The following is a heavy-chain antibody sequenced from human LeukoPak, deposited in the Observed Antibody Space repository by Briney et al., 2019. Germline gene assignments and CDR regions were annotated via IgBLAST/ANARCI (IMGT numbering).Heavy chain of an antibody. CDR1: GFTVSSNS. CDR2: IYSGST. D-gene: IGHD3-10*01. V-gene: IGHV3-53*01. CDR3: ARDNYGSGSYSWSKRLDY. J-gene: IGHJ4*02. Sequence: GGSLRLSRTVSGFTVSSNSMSWVRQAPGKGLEWVSFIYSGSTHYSDSVKGRFTISRHNAKNSLYLQMNSLRAEDTAVYYCARDNYGSGSYSWSKRLDYWGQGTLVTVSS.